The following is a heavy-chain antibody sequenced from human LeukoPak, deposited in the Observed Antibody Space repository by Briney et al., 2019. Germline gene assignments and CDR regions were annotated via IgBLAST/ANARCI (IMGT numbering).Heavy chain of an antibody. CDR3: ARIDESMIVVGAFDT. D-gene: IGHD3-22*01. Sequence: GESLKISCKGSGYSFTSYWIGWVRQMPGKGPEWMGIIYPGDSDTRYSPSFQGQVTISADKSISTAYLQWSSLKASDTAMYYCARIDESMIVVGAFDTWGQGTMVTVSS. CDR2: IYPGDSDT. CDR1: GYSFTSYW. V-gene: IGHV5-51*01. J-gene: IGHJ3*02.